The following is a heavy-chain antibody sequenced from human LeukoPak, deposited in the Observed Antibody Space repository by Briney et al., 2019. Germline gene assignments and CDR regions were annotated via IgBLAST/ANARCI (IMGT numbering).Heavy chain of an antibody. D-gene: IGHD2-2*01. CDR2: VHIRGIT. CDR3: ARVARCTSCFDVDY. J-gene: IGHJ4*02. V-gene: IGHV4-4*08. CDR1: GDSMNSHY. Sequence: SETMSLTCIVSGDSMNSHYWTWIRQPPGKGLEWIGYVHIRGITNYNPSLKNRITISIDASKKQFSLKLTSLTAADTAVYYCARVARCTSCFDVDYWGQGTLVTVSS.